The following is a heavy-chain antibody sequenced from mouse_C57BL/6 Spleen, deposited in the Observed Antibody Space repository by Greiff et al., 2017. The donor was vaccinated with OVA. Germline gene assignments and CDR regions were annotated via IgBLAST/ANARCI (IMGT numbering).Heavy chain of an antibody. CDR1: GYTFTSYW. J-gene: IGHJ2*01. Sequence: VQLQQPGAELVKPGASVKLSCKASGYTFTSYWMQWVKQRPGQGLEWIGEIDPSDSYTNYNQKFKGKATLTVDTSSSTAYMQLSSLTSEDAAVYYCARRNWDVDYWGQGTTLTVSS. V-gene: IGHV1-50*01. CDR2: IDPSDSYT. D-gene: IGHD4-1*01. CDR3: ARRNWDVDY.